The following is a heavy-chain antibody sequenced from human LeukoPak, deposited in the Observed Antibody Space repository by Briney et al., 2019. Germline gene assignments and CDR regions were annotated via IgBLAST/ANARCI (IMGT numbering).Heavy chain of an antibody. CDR2: IYTSGST. Sequence: SETLSLTCTVSGGSISSYYWSWIRQPAGKGLEWIGRIYTSGSTNYNPSLKSRVTMSVDTSKNQFSLKLSSVTAADTAVYYCARGPRLRYGFWSGYYTSEWRPFDYWGQGTLVTVSS. J-gene: IGHJ4*02. CDR3: ARGPRLRYGFWSGYYTSEWRPFDY. V-gene: IGHV4-4*07. D-gene: IGHD3-3*01. CDR1: GGSISSYY.